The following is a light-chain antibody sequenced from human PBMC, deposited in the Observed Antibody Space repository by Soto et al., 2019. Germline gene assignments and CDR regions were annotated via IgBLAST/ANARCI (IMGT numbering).Light chain of an antibody. J-gene: IGLJ1*01. CDR1: SSDVGGYNY. CDR2: DVT. Sequence: QSVLTQPASVSGSPGQSITISCTGTSSDVGGYNYVSWYQHQPGKAPKFMIYDVTNRPSGVSNRFSGSKSGNTASLTISGLQAEDEADYYCCSYTTSNTRQIVFGTGTKVTVL. CDR3: CSYTTSNTRQIV. V-gene: IGLV2-14*03.